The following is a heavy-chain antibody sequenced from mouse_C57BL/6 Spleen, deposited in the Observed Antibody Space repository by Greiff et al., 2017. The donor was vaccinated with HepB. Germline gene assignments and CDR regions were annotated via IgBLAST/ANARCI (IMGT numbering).Heavy chain of an antibody. CDR3: ARHEERGNWDGGYFDY. V-gene: IGHV1-62-2*01. Sequence: QVHVKQSGAELVKPGASVKLSCKASGYTFTEYTIHWVKQRSGQGLEWIGWFYPGSGSIKYNEKFKDKATLTADKSSSTVYMELSRLTSEDSAVYFCARHEERGNWDGGYFDYWGQGTTLTVSS. CDR2: FYPGSGSI. J-gene: IGHJ2*01. D-gene: IGHD4-1*01. CDR1: GYTFTEYT.